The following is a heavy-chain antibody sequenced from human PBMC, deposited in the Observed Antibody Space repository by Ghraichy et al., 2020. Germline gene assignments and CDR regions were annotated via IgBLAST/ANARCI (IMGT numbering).Heavy chain of an antibody. CDR2: ISGSGGST. Sequence: GGSLRLSCAVSGFIFSSSAMSWVRQAPGKGLEWVSAISGSGGSTYYADSVKDRFTISRDNSKNTLYLEMNSLRAEDTAVYYCAKDTVYHYDSSGYYYSPSFYSWGQGTLVTVSS. CDR1: GFIFSSSA. V-gene: IGHV3-23*01. D-gene: IGHD3-22*01. CDR3: AKDTVYHYDSSGYYYSPSFYS. J-gene: IGHJ4*02.